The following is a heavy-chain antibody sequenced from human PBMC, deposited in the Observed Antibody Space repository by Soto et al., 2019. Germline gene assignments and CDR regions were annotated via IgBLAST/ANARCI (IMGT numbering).Heavy chain of an antibody. CDR2: SWYDGTNK. J-gene: IGHJ6*02. CDR1: GLKIKTYG. Sequence: GGSQRLCCGSAGLKIKTYGMYLVRHAQGKGLEWVAVSWYDGTNKDYADSVKGRFTISRDNSRNTLYLQMNSLRAEDTAVYYCAKDWGGYYYYYGMDVWGQGTTVTVSS. CDR3: AKDWGGYYYYYGMDV. D-gene: IGHD3-16*01. V-gene: IGHV3-33*06.